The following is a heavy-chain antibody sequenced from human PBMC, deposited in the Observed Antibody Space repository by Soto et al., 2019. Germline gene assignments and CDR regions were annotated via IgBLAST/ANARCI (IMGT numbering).Heavy chain of an antibody. CDR3: AGSYDSSGYLSTLDY. Sequence: SETLSLTCAVSGYSISSGYYRGWIRQPPGKGLEWIGSIYHSGSTYYNPSLKSRVTISVDTSKNQFSLKLSSVTAADTAVYYCAGSYDSSGYLSTLDYWGQGTLVTVSS. CDR1: GYSISSGYY. CDR2: IYHSGST. D-gene: IGHD3-22*01. J-gene: IGHJ4*02. V-gene: IGHV4-38-2*01.